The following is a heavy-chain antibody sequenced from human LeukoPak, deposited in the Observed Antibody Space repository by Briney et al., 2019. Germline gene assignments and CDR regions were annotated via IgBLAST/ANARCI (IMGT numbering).Heavy chain of an antibody. J-gene: IGHJ4*02. D-gene: IGHD3-10*01. CDR2: MNPNSGNT. CDR1: GYSLTSYD. V-gene: IGHV1-8*01. Sequence: ASVKVSCKASGYSLTSYDINWVRQATGQGLEWMGWMNPNSGNTGYAQKFQGRVTMTRNTSISTAYMELSSLRSEDTAVYYCARGFFRGNGELNYWGQGTLVTVSS. CDR3: ARGFFRGNGELNY.